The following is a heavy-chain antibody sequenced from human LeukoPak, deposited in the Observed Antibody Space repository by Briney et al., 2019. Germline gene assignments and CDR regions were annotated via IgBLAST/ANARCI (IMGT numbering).Heavy chain of an antibody. Sequence: ASVKVSCKASGYTSTSYDINWVRQATGQGLEWMGWMNPNSGNTGYAQKFQGRVTMTRNTSISTAYMELSSLRSEDTAVYYCARVQQQLVRGDAFDIWGQGTMVTVSS. J-gene: IGHJ3*02. D-gene: IGHD6-13*01. CDR2: MNPNSGNT. CDR1: GYTSTSYD. V-gene: IGHV1-8*01. CDR3: ARVQQQLVRGDAFDI.